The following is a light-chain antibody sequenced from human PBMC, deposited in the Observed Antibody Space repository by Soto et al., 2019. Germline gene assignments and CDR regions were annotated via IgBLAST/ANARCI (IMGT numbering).Light chain of an antibody. Sequence: DIQMTQSPSSLSASVGDRVTITCQASQDISNYLNWYQQKPGKAPKLLIYDASNLETGVPSRFSGGGSGTDFTFTISSLQPGDIATYYCQQYDNLPYTFGQGTKLEIK. V-gene: IGKV1-33*01. CDR3: QQYDNLPYT. J-gene: IGKJ2*01. CDR1: QDISNY. CDR2: DAS.